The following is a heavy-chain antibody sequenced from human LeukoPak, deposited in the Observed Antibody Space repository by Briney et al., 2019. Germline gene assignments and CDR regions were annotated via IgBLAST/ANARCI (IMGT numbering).Heavy chain of an antibody. V-gene: IGHV4-34*01. Sequence: SETLSLTCAVYGGSFSGYYWSWIRQPPGKGLEWIGEINHSGSTNYNPSLKSRVTISVDTSKNQFSLKLSSVTAADTAVYYCARPRGSRGANYYYYYMDVWGKGTTVTISS. J-gene: IGHJ6*03. CDR3: ARPRGSRGANYYYYYMDV. CDR1: GGSFSGYY. D-gene: IGHD6-13*01. CDR2: INHSGST.